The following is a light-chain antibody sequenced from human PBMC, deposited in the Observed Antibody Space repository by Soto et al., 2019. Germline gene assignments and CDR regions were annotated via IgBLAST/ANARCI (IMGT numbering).Light chain of an antibody. J-gene: IGKJ1*01. Sequence: DIQMTQSPSSLSASVGDRVSVTCRASQTILTYLNWYQQKPGKAPKLLMYSASSLQPGVPSRFSGSGSGADFTLTITSLEPEDFAIYYCQQSYSAPPTFGQGTRVEIK. CDR2: SAS. CDR3: QQSYSAPPT. CDR1: QTILTY. V-gene: IGKV1-39*01.